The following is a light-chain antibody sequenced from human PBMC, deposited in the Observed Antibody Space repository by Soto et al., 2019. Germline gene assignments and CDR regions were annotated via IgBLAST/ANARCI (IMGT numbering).Light chain of an antibody. Sequence: EIVMTQSPATLSVSPGERGTLSCRASQSVSSNLAWYQQKPGQAPRLLIYGASTRATGIPARFSGSGSGTEFTRTISSLQSEDFAVYYCQQYNNWPRTFGQGTKVEIK. CDR2: GAS. V-gene: IGKV3-15*01. J-gene: IGKJ1*01. CDR3: QQYNNWPRT. CDR1: QSVSSN.